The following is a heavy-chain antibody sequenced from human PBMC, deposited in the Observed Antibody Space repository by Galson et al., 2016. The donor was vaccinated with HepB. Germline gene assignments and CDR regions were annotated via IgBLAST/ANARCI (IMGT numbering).Heavy chain of an antibody. V-gene: IGHV4-61*01. Sequence: SETLSLTCTVSGGSVTTESYYWSWIRRSPGRGLEWIGYVFYTGSTNYNPSLRSRVAISIDTSKNQFSLRLTSVTAADTALYYCARDQGGYFDLWGRGALVTVSS. J-gene: IGHJ2*01. CDR3: ARDQGGYFDL. CDR1: GGSVTTESYY. CDR2: VFYTGST.